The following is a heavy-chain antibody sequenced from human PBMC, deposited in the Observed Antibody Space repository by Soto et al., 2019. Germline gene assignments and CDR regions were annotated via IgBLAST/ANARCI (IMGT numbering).Heavy chain of an antibody. J-gene: IGHJ6*03. Sequence: SGGSLRLSCAASGFTFSSYAMSWVRQAPGKGLEWVSAISGSGGSTYYADSVKGRFTISRDNSKNTLYLQMNSLRAEDTAVYYCAKDGVLLDLYYYYYMDVWGKGTTVTVSS. CDR1: GFTFSSYA. CDR3: AKDGVLLDLYYYYYMDV. CDR2: ISGSGGST. V-gene: IGHV3-23*01. D-gene: IGHD1-1*01.